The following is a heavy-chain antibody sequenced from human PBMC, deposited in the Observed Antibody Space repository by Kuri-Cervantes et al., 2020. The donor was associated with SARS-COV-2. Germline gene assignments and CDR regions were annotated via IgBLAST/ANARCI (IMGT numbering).Heavy chain of an antibody. J-gene: IGHJ3*02. Sequence: SETLSLTCTVSGGSISSSSYYWGWIRQPPGKGLEWIGSTYYSGSTNYNPSLKSRVTISVDTSKNQFSLKLSSVTAADTAVYYCARRAMVAAIYDAFDIWGQGTMVTVSS. CDR3: ARRAMVAAIYDAFDI. CDR2: TYYSGST. V-gene: IGHV4-39*07. CDR1: GGSISSSSYY. D-gene: IGHD2-15*01.